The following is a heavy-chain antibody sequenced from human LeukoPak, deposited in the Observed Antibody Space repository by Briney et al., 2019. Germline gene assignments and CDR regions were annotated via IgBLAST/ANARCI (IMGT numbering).Heavy chain of an antibody. CDR3: ATAYCGGDCYSKNAFDI. CDR1: GFTVSSNY. D-gene: IGHD2-21*02. Sequence: PGGSLRLSCAASGFTVSSNYMSWVRQAPGKGLEWVSVIYSDGSTYYADSVKGRFTISRDNSKNTLYLQMNSLRAEDTAVYYCATAYCGGDCYSKNAFDIWGQGTMVTVSS. J-gene: IGHJ3*02. V-gene: IGHV3-66*01. CDR2: IYSDGST.